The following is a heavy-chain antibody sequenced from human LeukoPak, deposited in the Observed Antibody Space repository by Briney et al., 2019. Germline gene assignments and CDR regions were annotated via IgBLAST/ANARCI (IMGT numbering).Heavy chain of an antibody. Sequence: SETLSLTCTVSGASISSYYWSWIRQPPGRGLEWIGHLYDGGTTNYNPSLKSRVTMSVDTSKNQFSLRLSSVTAADTAVYYCARAASSWSFDCWGQGTLVTVSS. CDR2: LYDGGTT. CDR1: GASISSYY. D-gene: IGHD6-13*01. J-gene: IGHJ4*02. CDR3: ARAASSWSFDC. V-gene: IGHV4-59*01.